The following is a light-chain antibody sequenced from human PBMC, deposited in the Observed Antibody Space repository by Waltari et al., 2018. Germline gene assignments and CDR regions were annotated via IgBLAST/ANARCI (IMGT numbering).Light chain of an antibody. Sequence: EIVMTQSPATLSVSPGERATLSCRTSQNVKNNLAWYQQKPGQAPRLLIYSASTRATGIPARFSGSGSGTEFTLTISSVQSEDFAVYYCQQYDNWPPITFGQGTRLEIK. V-gene: IGKV3-15*01. CDR1: QNVKNN. J-gene: IGKJ5*01. CDR2: SAS. CDR3: QQYDNWPPIT.